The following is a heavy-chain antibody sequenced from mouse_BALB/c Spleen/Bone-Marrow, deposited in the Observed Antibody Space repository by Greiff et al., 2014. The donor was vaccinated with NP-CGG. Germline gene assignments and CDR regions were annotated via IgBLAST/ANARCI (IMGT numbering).Heavy chain of an antibody. J-gene: IGHJ1*01. CDR1: GFDFSRYW. CDR3: ARLNYYGNLFV. D-gene: IGHD1-1*01. V-gene: IGHV4-1*02. Sequence: SGGSLKLSCAASGFDFSRYWMSWVRQAPGKGLEWIGEINPDSSTINYTPSLKDKFIISRDNAKNTLYLQMSKVRSEDTVLYYCARLNYYGNLFVWGAGTTVTVSS. CDR2: INPDSSTI.